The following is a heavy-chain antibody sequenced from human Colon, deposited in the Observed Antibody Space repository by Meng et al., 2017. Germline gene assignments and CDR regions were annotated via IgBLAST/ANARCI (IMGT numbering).Heavy chain of an antibody. V-gene: IGHV4-4*01. J-gene: IGHJ4*02. CDR2: IYQSGST. D-gene: IGHD4-23*01. Sequence: QVAIQAAGPRRVKPAGTLSLPGAVSGVYISSNNWWSWVRQSPGRGLEWIGEIYQSGSTNYSPSLKSRVTISLDKSKNQFSLKFSYMTAADTAVYFCARVPTTVDPFESWGQGTLVTVSS. CDR1: GVYISSNNW. CDR3: ARVPTTVDPFES.